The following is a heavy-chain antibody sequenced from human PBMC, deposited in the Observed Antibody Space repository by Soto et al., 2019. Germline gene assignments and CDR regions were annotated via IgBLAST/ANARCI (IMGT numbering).Heavy chain of an antibody. D-gene: IGHD5-12*01. V-gene: IGHV3-23*01. CDR2: ISGSGGSA. J-gene: IGHJ6*02. Sequence: EVQVLDSGGGLVQPGGSLRFSCATSGFTFTTFAMSWVHQAPGKGLEWVSAISGSGGSAYYADSVKGRFTISRDNSKNTLYVQMNSLRAEDTAVYYCTKSRYGYNFGHGMDVWGQGTTVTVSS. CDR1: GFTFTTFA. CDR3: TKSRYGYNFGHGMDV.